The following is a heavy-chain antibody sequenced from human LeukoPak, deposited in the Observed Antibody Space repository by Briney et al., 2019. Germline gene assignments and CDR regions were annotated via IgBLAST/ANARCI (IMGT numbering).Heavy chain of an antibody. D-gene: IGHD2-15*01. CDR1: GFTFSDYY. CDR3: ARGECSSGSCYEYGYYGMDV. CDR2: ISSSGSTI. J-gene: IGHJ6*02. V-gene: IGHV3-11*01. Sequence: GGSLRLSCAASGFTFSDYYMSWIRQAPGKGLEWVSYISSSGSTIYCADSVKGRFTISRDNAKNSLYLQMNSLRAEDTAVYYCARGECSSGSCYEYGYYGMDVWGQGTTVTVSS.